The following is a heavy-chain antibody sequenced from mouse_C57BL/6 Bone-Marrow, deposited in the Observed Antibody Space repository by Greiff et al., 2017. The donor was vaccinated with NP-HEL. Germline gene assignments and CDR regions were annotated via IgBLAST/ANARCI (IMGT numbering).Heavy chain of an antibody. Sequence: VQLHQSGAELVKPGASVKISCKASGYAFSSYWMNWVKQRPGKGLEWIGQIYPGDGDTNYNGKFKGKATLTADKSSSTAYMQLSSLTSEDSAVYFCARTSSYYYGSSYLYYYAMDYWGQGTSVTVSS. J-gene: IGHJ4*01. D-gene: IGHD1-1*01. CDR1: GYAFSSYW. CDR3: ARTSSYYYGSSYLYYYAMDY. CDR2: IYPGDGDT. V-gene: IGHV1-80*01.